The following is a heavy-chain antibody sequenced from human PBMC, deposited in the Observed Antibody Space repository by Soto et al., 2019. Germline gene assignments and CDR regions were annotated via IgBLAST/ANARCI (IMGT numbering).Heavy chain of an antibody. J-gene: IGHJ4*02. CDR3: AREPPIFGVVIGSLFDY. V-gene: IGHV1-18*01. Sequence: PXXSVKVSCXASGYTXXXXXXXXXRQAPGQGLEWMXWISAYNGNTNYAQKLQGRXXXXXXXXXXXXXXXXXXXXXXXXAVYYCAREPPIFGVVIGSLFDYWGQGTLVTVXS. D-gene: IGHD3-3*01. CDR2: ISAYNGNT. CDR1: GYTXXXXX.